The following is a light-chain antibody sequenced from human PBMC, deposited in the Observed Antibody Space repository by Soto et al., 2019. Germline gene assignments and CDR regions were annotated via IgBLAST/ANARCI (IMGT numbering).Light chain of an antibody. CDR3: QHYSTCLCT. CDR1: QSVSTR. Sequence: EIEMTQSPATLSVSPGERATLSCRASQSVSTRLAWYQQKPGQAPKLLIYSASTRATGIPSRFSGSGSGTEFTLTISSLQSEDFAVYYCQHYSTCLCTFGQGTKVEIK. CDR2: SAS. J-gene: IGKJ1*01. V-gene: IGKV3-15*01.